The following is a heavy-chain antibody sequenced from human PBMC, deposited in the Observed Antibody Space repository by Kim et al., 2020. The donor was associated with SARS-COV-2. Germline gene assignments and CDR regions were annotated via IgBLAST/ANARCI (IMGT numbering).Heavy chain of an antibody. J-gene: IGHJ6*03. V-gene: IGHV3-49*04. D-gene: IGHD1-26*01. CDR3: TRAHNVGSCAYYYYYYMNV. CDR2: IRSKAYGGTT. CDR1: GFTFGDYA. Sequence: GGSLRLSCTASGFTFGDYAMSWVRQAPGKGLEWVGFIRSKAYGGTTEYAASVKGRFTISRDDSKSIAYLQMNSLKTEDTAVYYCTRAHNVGSCAYYYYYYMNVWGQGTTVTVSS.